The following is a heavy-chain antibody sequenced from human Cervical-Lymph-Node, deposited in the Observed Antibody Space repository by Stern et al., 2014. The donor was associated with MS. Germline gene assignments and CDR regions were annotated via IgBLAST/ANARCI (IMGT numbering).Heavy chain of an antibody. CDR2: ISYSGST. Sequence: QLQLQESGPGLVKPSQTLSLTCTVSGDSISGDTYYWSWIRQYPGKGLEWIGCISYSGSTYYNPSLKGRITISLDTSKNQFSLNLTSVTAADTAVFYCAREVTTWTRFFDFWGQGTLVTVSS. CDR3: AREVTTWTRFFDF. D-gene: IGHD4-17*01. CDR1: GDSISGDTYY. J-gene: IGHJ4*02. V-gene: IGHV4-31*03.